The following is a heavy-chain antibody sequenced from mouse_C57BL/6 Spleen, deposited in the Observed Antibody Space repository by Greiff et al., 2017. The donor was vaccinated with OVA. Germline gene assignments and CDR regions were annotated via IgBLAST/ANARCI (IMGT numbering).Heavy chain of an antibody. CDR3: ARRRDDGFDY. D-gene: IGHD2-12*01. CDR1: GFTFSSYG. V-gene: IGHV5-6*02. J-gene: IGHJ2*01. Sequence: EVKLVESGGDLVKPGGSLKLSCAASGFTFSSYGMSWVRQTPDKRLEWVATISSGGSYTYYPDSVKGRFTISRDNAKNTLYLQMSSLKSEVTAMYSCARRRDDGFDYWGQGTTLTVSS. CDR2: ISSGGSYT.